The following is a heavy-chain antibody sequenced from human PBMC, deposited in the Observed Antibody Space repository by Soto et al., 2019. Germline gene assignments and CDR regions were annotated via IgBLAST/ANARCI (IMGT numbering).Heavy chain of an antibody. CDR3: ALLLWFGEPYFDY. Sequence: PSETLSLTCTVSGGSISSYYWSWIRQPPGKGLEWIGYIYYSGSTNYNPSLKSRVTISVDTSKNQFSLKLSSVTAADTAVYYCALLLWFGEPYFDYWGQGTLVTVSS. CDR1: GGSISSYY. CDR2: IYYSGST. D-gene: IGHD3-10*01. J-gene: IGHJ4*02. V-gene: IGHV4-59*01.